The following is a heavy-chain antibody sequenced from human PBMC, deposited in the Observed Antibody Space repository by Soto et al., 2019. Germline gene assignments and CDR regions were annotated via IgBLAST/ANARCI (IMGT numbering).Heavy chain of an antibody. CDR2: IIPILGIA. CDR3: ARDPPYGDYEGGFDY. CDR1: GGTFSSYT. D-gene: IGHD4-17*01. J-gene: IGHJ4*02. Sequence: QVQLVQSGAEVKKPGSSVKVSCKASGGTFSSYTISWVRQAPGQGLEWMGRIIPILGIANYAQKFQGRVTITEDKSTSTAYMELSSLRSEDTAVYYCARDPPYGDYEGGFDYWGQGTLVTVSS. V-gene: IGHV1-69*08.